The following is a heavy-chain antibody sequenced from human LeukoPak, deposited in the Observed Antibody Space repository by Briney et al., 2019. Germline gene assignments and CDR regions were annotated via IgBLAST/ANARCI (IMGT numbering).Heavy chain of an antibody. CDR3: AVYDSSGDDAFDI. V-gene: IGHV3-30*02. CDR2: IRYDGSNK. CDR1: GFTFSSYG. D-gene: IGHD3-22*01. J-gene: IGHJ3*02. Sequence: GGSLRLSCAASGFTFSSYGMHWVRQAPGKGLEWVAFIRYDGSNKYYADPVKGRFTISRDNSKNTLYLQMNSLRAEDTAVYYCAVYDSSGDDAFDIWGQGTMVTVSS.